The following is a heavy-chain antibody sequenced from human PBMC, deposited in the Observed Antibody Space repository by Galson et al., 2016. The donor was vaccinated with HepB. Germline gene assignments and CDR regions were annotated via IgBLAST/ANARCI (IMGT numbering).Heavy chain of an antibody. CDR1: GGSLSTRNW. J-gene: IGHJ4*02. Sequence: ETLSLTCAVSGGSLSTRNWWSWIRQTPGKGLEWVGEIYHTGTTNYNPSLKSRITMSLDKSKNQFSLKLNSVTAADTAVYYCASLGYCSGGDCYSVDWGQGTMVTVSS. CDR2: IYHTGTT. V-gene: IGHV4-4*02. CDR3: ASLGYCSGGDCYSVD. D-gene: IGHD2-15*01.